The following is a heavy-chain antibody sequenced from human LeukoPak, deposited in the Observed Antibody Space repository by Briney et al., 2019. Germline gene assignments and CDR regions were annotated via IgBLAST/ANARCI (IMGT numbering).Heavy chain of an antibody. CDR1: GFTFSTHS. J-gene: IGHJ4*02. CDR3: ARDFRTQLDGYSPPYHFDY. V-gene: IGHV3-21*01. CDR2: ISVGSSHI. D-gene: IGHD5-24*01. Sequence: GGSLRLSCEASGFTFSTHSMSWVGHSQGRGLDWASSISVGSSHIYYADSMKGRFTISRDNAKNSLFLQMNSLRAEDTAVYYCARDFRTQLDGYSPPYHFDYWGQGALVTVSS.